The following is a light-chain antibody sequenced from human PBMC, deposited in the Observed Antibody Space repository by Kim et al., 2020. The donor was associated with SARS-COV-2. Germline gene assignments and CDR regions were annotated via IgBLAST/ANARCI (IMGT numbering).Light chain of an antibody. Sequence: ALGQTVRIACQGDSLRSYYATWYQQKPGQAPILVIYGKNNRPSGIPDRFSGSSSGNTASLTITGTQAGDEADYYCNSRDSNDNVVFGGGTKLTVL. J-gene: IGLJ2*01. CDR3: NSRDSNDNVV. V-gene: IGLV3-19*01. CDR1: SLRSYY. CDR2: GKN.